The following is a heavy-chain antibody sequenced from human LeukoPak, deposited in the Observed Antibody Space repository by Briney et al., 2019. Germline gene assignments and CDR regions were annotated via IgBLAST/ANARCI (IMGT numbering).Heavy chain of an antibody. J-gene: IGHJ3*02. CDR1: GGSFSGYY. D-gene: IGHD4-23*01. Sequence: PSETLSLTCAVYGGSFSGYYWSWIRQPPGKGLEWIGEINHSGSTNYNPPLKSRVTISVDTSKNQFSLKLSSVTAADTAVYYCARDFYGGNEAFDIWGQGTMVTVSS. V-gene: IGHV4-34*01. CDR2: INHSGST. CDR3: ARDFYGGNEAFDI.